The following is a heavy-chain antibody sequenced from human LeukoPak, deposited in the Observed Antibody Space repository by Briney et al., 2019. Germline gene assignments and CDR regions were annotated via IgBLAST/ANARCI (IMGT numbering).Heavy chain of an antibody. CDR2: ISGSGGST. CDR1: GFTFSSYA. V-gene: IGHV3-23*01. D-gene: IGHD2-15*01. CDR3: AKAYCSGGSCPNWFDP. J-gene: IGHJ5*02. Sequence: PGGSLRLSCAASGFTFSSYAMSWVRQAPGKGLEWVSAISGSGGSTYYADSVKGRFIIPRDNSKNTLYLQMNSLRAEDTAVYYCAKAYCSGGSCPNWFDPWGQGTLVTVSS.